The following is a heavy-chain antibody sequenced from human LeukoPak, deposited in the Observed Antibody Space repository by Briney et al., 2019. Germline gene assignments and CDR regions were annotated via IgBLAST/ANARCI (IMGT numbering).Heavy chain of an antibody. CDR2: IRYDGSNK. CDR3: AKEGTAMAYYYYYMDV. D-gene: IGHD5-18*01. CDR1: GFTFSSYG. Sequence: GGSLRLSCAASGFTFSSYGMHWVRQAPGKGLEWVAFIRYDGSNKYYADSVKGRFTISRDNSKNTLYLQMNSLRAEDTAVYYCAKEGTAMAYYYYYMDVWGKGTTVTVSS. V-gene: IGHV3-30*02. J-gene: IGHJ6*03.